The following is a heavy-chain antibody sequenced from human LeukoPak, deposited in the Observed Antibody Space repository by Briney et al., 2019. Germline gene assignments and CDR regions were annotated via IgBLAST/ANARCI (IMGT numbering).Heavy chain of an antibody. CDR1: GFTFSNYW. D-gene: IGHD2-2*01. CDR3: TTDAYCSSTSCRVNYYYYYYYMDG. V-gene: IGHV3-15*01. CDR2: IKSKTDGGTT. Sequence: AGSLRLSCTASGFTFSNYWMNWIRQAPGKGLEWVGRIKSKTDGGTTDYAAPVKGRFTISRDDSKNTLYLQMNSLKTEDTAVYYCTTDAYCSSTSCRVNYYYYYYYMDGWGKGTTVTVSS. J-gene: IGHJ6*03.